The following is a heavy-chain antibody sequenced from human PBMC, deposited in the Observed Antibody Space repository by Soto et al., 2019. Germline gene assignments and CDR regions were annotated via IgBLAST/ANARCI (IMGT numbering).Heavy chain of an antibody. Sequence: PGESLKISCKTSGYSFTNNWITWVRRMPGKGLEWVGRIDPSDSYSDYSPSFQGHVTISTEKSPSTAYLQWSSLKASDTAMYYCARLGSSGQMDVWGQGTTVTVSS. J-gene: IGHJ6*02. V-gene: IGHV5-10-1*01. D-gene: IGHD3-10*01. CDR1: GYSFTNNW. CDR2: IDPSDSYS. CDR3: ARLGSSGQMDV.